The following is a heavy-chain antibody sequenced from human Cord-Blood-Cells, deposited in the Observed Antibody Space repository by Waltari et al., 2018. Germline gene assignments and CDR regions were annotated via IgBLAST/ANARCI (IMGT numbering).Heavy chain of an antibody. CDR2: IIPILGIA. Sequence: QVQLVQSGAEVKKPGSSVKVSCKASGGTLSSYAISWVRQAPGQGLEWMGRIIPILGIANYAQKFQGRVTITADKSTSTAYMELSSLRSEDTAVYYCARGSSGIAAAGTDYWGQGTLVTVSS. CDR1: GGTLSSYA. V-gene: IGHV1-69*09. J-gene: IGHJ4*02. D-gene: IGHD6-13*01. CDR3: ARGSSGIAAAGTDY.